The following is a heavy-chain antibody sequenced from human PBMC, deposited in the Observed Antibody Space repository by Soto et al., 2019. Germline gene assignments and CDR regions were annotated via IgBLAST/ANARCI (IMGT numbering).Heavy chain of an antibody. CDR2: VSASGGGT. CDR1: GFTFSSYA. D-gene: IGHD2-2*01. Sequence: EVQLLESGGGLVQPGGSLRLSCAASGFTFSSYAMNWVRQAPGKGLEWVAGVSASGGGTSYADSVKGRFTISRDNSKDTLYLQMNSLRAEDTAVYYCAKSSSRAHYYAMDVWGQGTPVTVFS. V-gene: IGHV3-23*01. J-gene: IGHJ6*02. CDR3: AKSSSRAHYYAMDV.